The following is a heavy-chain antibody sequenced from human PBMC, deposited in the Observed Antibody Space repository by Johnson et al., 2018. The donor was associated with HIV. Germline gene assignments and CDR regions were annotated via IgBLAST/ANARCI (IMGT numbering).Heavy chain of an antibody. CDR3: AKDMAYGDYLFRNAFDV. Sequence: EVQLVESGGGLVQPGRSLRLSCAASGFTFDDYAMHWVRQAPGKGLEWVSGISWNGANRGYADSLNGRFTISRDDAKNSLYLVIDSLRTEDTALYYCAKDMAYGDYLFRNAFDVWGQGTMVSVSS. J-gene: IGHJ3*01. V-gene: IGHV3-9*01. CDR1: GFTFDDYA. CDR2: ISWNGANR. D-gene: IGHD4-17*01.